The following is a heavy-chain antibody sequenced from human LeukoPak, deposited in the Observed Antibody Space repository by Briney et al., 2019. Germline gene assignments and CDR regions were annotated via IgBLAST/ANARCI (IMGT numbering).Heavy chain of an antibody. CDR1: GFTFSSYS. D-gene: IGHD3-16*01. Sequence: GGSLRLSCAASGFTFSSYSMNWVRQAPGKGLEWVSSISSSSSYIYYADSVKGRFTISRDNAKNSLYLQTNSLRAEDTAVYYCARVSGGDLGDDAFDIWGQGTMVTVSS. CDR2: ISSSSSYI. V-gene: IGHV3-21*01. J-gene: IGHJ3*02. CDR3: ARVSGGDLGDDAFDI.